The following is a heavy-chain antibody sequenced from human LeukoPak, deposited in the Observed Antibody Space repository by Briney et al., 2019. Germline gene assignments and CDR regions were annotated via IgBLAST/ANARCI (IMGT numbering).Heavy chain of an antibody. V-gene: IGHV3-48*04. CDR2: ISSSGSTI. CDR3: ARGYYYDSSGPNWFDP. Sequence: GGSLILSCAASGFTFSSYSMNWVRQAPGKGLEWVSYISSSGSTIYYADSVKGRFTISRDNAKNSLYLQMNSLRAEDTAVYYCARGYYYDSSGPNWFDPWGQGTLVTVSS. CDR1: GFTFSSYS. D-gene: IGHD3-22*01. J-gene: IGHJ5*02.